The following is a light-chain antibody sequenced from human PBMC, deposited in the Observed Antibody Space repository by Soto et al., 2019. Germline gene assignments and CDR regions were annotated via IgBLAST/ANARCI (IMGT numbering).Light chain of an antibody. CDR1: QSVSSH. Sequence: EIVLTQSPATLSLSPGERATLSCRASQSVSSHLAWYQQKPGQPPRLLIYDTSSRATGTPARFSGSGSVTDFTLTISILEPEDVAVYYCQQRSDWPPTFGQGTKVGIK. V-gene: IGKV3-11*01. CDR3: QQRSDWPPT. CDR2: DTS. J-gene: IGKJ1*01.